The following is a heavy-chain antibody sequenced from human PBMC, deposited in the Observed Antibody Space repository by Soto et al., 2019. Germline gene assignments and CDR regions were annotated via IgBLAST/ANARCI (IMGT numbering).Heavy chain of an antibody. J-gene: IGHJ4*02. V-gene: IGHV4-30-4*01. Sequence: PSETLSLTCTVSGGSVTSDEDYWTWIRQSPGKGLEWIGYISNSGSTGYNPSLKTRLSMSVDRSKNQFTLRLTSVTAAVTDVYFCAAESGSTSGYFDLRGQATQVTVFS. CDR2: ISNSGST. CDR1: GGSVTSDEDY. D-gene: IGHD1-26*01. CDR3: AAESGSTSGYFDL.